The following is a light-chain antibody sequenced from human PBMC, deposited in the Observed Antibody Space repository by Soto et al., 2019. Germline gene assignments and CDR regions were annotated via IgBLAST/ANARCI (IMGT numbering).Light chain of an antibody. CDR2: DAS. CDR3: QQRSNWPLT. J-gene: IGKJ3*01. Sequence: EIVLTQSPATLSLFPGESATLSCRASESVRNYLAWYQQRPGQAPRLLIYDASNRATDIPARFTGSGSGTDFTLSISSLEPEDFAVYFCQQRSNWPLTFGPGTKVDIK. V-gene: IGKV3-11*01. CDR1: ESVRNY.